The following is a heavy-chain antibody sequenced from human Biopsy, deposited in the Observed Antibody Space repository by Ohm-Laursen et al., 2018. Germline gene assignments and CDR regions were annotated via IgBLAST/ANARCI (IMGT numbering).Heavy chain of an antibody. J-gene: IGHJ4*02. Sequence: ASVKVFCKASGYTFTGYYIHWVRQAPGQGLEWMGYINPKNGDTNYEQKFRGRVTVTRDTSINTLYVDLSRLTPDDTAVYYCARESNPKRLGDWGQGTLVTVSS. V-gene: IGHV1-2*02. CDR1: GYTFTGYY. CDR2: INPKNGDT. CDR3: ARESNPKRLGD. D-gene: IGHD3-16*01.